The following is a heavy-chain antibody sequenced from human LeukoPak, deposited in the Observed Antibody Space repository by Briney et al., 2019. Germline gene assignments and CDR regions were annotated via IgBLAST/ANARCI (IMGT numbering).Heavy chain of an antibody. CDR3: ARNPAAGTLDY. V-gene: IGHV3-11*06. CDR2: ISSDTSHT. D-gene: IGHD6-13*01. Sequence: GGSLRLSCAASGFTFSDYYMSWIRQAPGKGLEWLSYISSDTSHTKYADSVKGRFTISRDNAKNSLYLQMNSLRAEDTAVYYCARNPAAGTLDYWGQGTLVTVSS. J-gene: IGHJ4*02. CDR1: GFTFSDYY.